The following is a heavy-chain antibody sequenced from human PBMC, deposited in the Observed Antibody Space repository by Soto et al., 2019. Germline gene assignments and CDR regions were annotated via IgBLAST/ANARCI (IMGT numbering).Heavy chain of an antibody. CDR3: AREITNTQKVYGDLWWFDP. J-gene: IGHJ5*02. D-gene: IGHD4-17*01. V-gene: IGHV1-18*04. CDR2: ISAYNGNT. Sequence: ASVKVSCKASGYTFTSYGISWVRQAPGQGLEWMGWISAYNGNTNYAQKLQGRVTMTTDTSTSTAYMELRSLRSDDTAVYYCAREITNTQKVYGDLWWFDPWGQGTLVTVS. CDR1: GYTFTSYG.